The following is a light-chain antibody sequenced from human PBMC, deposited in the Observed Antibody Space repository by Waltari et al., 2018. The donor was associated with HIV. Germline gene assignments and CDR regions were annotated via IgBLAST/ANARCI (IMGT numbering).Light chain of an antibody. CDR3: CSYAGSSTYV. V-gene: IGLV2-23*02. J-gene: IGLJ1*01. Sequence: QSALTQPASVSGSPGQSITFSCIGTSRDVGDYNSVSWYQQLPGKAPRLMIYDVSKRPSGVSNRLSGSKSGNTASLTISGLQADDEADYYCCSYAGSSTYVFGTGTKVTVL. CDR1: SRDVGDYNS. CDR2: DVS.